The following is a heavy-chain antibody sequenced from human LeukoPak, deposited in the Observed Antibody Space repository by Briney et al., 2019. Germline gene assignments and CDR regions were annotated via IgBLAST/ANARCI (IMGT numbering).Heavy chain of an antibody. V-gene: IGHV3-23*01. J-gene: IGHJ6*02. CDR1: GFTFSSYG. D-gene: IGHD6-19*01. Sequence: GGSLRLSCAASGFTFSSYGMSWVRQAPGKGLEWVSAISGSGGSTYYADSVKGRFTISRDNSKNTLYLQMNSLRAEDTAVYYCAKAGIAVADPYGMDVWGQGTTVTVSS. CDR3: AKAGIAVADPYGMDV. CDR2: ISGSGGST.